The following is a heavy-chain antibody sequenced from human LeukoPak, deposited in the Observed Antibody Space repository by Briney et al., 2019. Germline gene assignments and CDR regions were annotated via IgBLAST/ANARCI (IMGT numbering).Heavy chain of an antibody. CDR3: AKASDYGDYLEH. CDR1: GFTFSSYA. V-gene: IGHV3-23*01. D-gene: IGHD4-17*01. CDR2: LSRSGGST. Sequence: GGSLRLSCAVSGFTFSSYAMSWVRQAPGKGLEWVSTLSRSGGSTYYADSVKGWFTISRDNSKNTLYLQMNSLRAEDTAVYYCAKASDYGDYLEHWGQGTLVTVSS. J-gene: IGHJ4*02.